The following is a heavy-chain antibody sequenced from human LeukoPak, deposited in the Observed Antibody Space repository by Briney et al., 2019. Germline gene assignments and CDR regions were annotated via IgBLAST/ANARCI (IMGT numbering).Heavy chain of an antibody. CDR2: VSVSGDST. CDR1: GFTFSSNA. CDR3: AKASPYYDVLTGYYYYFDY. J-gene: IGHJ4*02. Sequence: PGGSLRLSCAASGFTFSSNAMSWVRQAPGKGLEWVSAVSVSGDSTYYADSVKGGFTISRDNSRNMVYLQMNSLRAEDTAIYYCAKASPYYDVLTGYYYYFDYWGQGTLVTVSS. D-gene: IGHD3-9*01. V-gene: IGHV3-23*01.